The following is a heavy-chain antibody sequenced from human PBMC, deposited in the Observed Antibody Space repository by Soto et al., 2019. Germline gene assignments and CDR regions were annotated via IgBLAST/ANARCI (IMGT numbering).Heavy chain of an antibody. CDR3: ARGDYYDSSGYSP. Sequence: VQLVESGGGLVQPGGSLRLSCAASGFTFSSYGMHWVRQAPGKGLEWVAVIWYDGSNKYYADSVKGRFTISRDNSKNTLYLQMNSLRAEDTAVYYCARGDYYDSSGYSPWGQGTLVTVSS. CDR2: IWYDGSNK. CDR1: GFTFSSYG. V-gene: IGHV3-33*08. J-gene: IGHJ5*02. D-gene: IGHD3-22*01.